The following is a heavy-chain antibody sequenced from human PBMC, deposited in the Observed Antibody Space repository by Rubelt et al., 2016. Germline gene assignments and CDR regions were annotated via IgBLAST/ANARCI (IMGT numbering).Heavy chain of an antibody. V-gene: IGHV3-23*01. J-gene: IGHJ4*02. Sequence: EVQLLESGGGLVQPGGSLRLSCAASGFTFSSYAMSWVRQAPGKGLEWVSAISGSGGSTYYADSVKGRFTSSMDNSKNTLYLQMNSLRAEDTAVYYCAKVPIRTVTSTFDYWGQGTLVTVSS. CDR3: AKVPIRTVTSTFDY. CDR1: GFTFSSYA. D-gene: IGHD4-17*01. CDR2: ISGSGGST.